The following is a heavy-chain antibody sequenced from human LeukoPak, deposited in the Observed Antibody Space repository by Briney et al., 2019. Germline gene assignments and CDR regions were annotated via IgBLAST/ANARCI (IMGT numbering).Heavy chain of an antibody. Sequence: SETLSLTCTVSGGSISSGDYYWSWIRQPPGKGLEWIGYIYYSGSTYYNPSLKSRVTISVDTSKSQFSLKLSSVTAADTAVYYCARGDGQGSSGYYPPPAWFDPWGQGTLVTVSS. CDR1: GGSISSGDYY. J-gene: IGHJ5*02. V-gene: IGHV4-30-4*01. CDR2: IYYSGST. CDR3: ARGDGQGSSGYYPPPAWFDP. D-gene: IGHD3-22*01.